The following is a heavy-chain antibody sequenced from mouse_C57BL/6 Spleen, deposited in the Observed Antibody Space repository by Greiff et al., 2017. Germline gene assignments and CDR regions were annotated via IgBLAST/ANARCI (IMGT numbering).Heavy chain of an antibody. CDR2: IHPSDSDT. V-gene: IGHV1-74*01. J-gene: IGHJ4*01. CDR3: AIAPSITTVDAMDY. D-gene: IGHD1-1*01. CDR1: GYTFTSYW. Sequence: QVQLKQPGAELVKPGASVKVSCKASGYTFTSYWMHWVKQRPGQGLEWIGRIHPSDSDTNYNQKFKGKATLTVDKSSSTAYMQLSSLTSEDAAVYYCAIAPSITTVDAMDYWGQGTAVTVSS.